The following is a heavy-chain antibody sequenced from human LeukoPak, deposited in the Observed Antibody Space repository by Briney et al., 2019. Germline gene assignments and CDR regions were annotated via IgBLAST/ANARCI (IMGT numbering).Heavy chain of an antibody. J-gene: IGHJ5*02. V-gene: IGHV3-7*03. CDR2: IKQDGSEK. CDR1: GFTFSSYW. Sequence: GGSLRLSCAASGFTFSSYWMSWVRQAPGKGLEWVANIKQDGSEKYYVDSVKGRFTISRDNAKNSLYLQMNSLRAEDTAVYYCARSVVVTANGVDPWGQGTLVTVSS. CDR3: ARSVVVTANGVDP. D-gene: IGHD2-21*02.